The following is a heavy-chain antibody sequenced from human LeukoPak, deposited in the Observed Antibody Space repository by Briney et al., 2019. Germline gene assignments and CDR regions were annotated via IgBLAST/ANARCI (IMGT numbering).Heavy chain of an antibody. CDR2: INAGNGNT. V-gene: IGHV1-3*03. CDR1: GYTFTSYA. D-gene: IGHD2-15*01. J-gene: IGHJ6*03. CDR3: ARARYESRIWPKSRYDYYHYMDV. Sequence: ASVKVSCKASGYTFTSYAIHWVRQAPGQRLEWMGWINAGNGNTKYSQEFQDRVTITRDTSASTAYMELSSLRSEDMAVYYCARARYESRIWPKSRYDYYHYMDVWGKGTTVTVSS.